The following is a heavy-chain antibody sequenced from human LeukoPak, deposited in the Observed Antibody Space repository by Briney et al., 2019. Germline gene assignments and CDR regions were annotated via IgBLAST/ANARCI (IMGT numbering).Heavy chain of an antibody. CDR3: ARDSRKDFWSGYYIYYYGMDV. Sequence: GGSLRLSCAASGFTFSSYWMNWVRQAPGKGLVWVSRIASDGSSTTYADSVKGRFSISRDNAKNTLYLQMNSLRVEDTAVYYCARDSRKDFWSGYYIYYYGMDVWGQGTTVTVSS. CDR1: GFTFSSYW. V-gene: IGHV3-74*01. D-gene: IGHD3-3*01. CDR2: IASDGSST. J-gene: IGHJ6*02.